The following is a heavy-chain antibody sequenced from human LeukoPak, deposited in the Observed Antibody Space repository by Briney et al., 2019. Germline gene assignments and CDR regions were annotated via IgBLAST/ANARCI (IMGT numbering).Heavy chain of an antibody. J-gene: IGHJ5*01. CDR2: ISDDGNAK. Sequence: GRSLRLSCAASGSTFRTYGMHWVRQAPGKGLEWVAVISDDGNAKKYADSVKGRFTISRDNSNNTLYLQMNTLTDDDTAVYYCAKGMGYRGSWSNWFDPWGQGTLVTVSS. D-gene: IGHD6-13*01. V-gene: IGHV3-30*18. CDR1: GSTFRTYG. CDR3: AKGMGYRGSWSNWFDP.